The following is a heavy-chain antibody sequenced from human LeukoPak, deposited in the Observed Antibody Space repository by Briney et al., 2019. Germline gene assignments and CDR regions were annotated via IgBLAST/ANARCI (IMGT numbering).Heavy chain of an antibody. V-gene: IGHV3-48*04. CDR2: ISSSGSTI. Sequence: PGGSLRLSCAASAFTFSPYNLNWVRQAPGKGLEWVSYISSSGSTIYYADSVKGRFTISRDNAKNSLYLHMNSLRAEDTAVYYCARDWVTTVTDDTFDIWGRGTMVTVSS. J-gene: IGHJ3*02. CDR1: AFTFSPYN. CDR3: ARDWVTTVTDDTFDI. D-gene: IGHD4-17*01.